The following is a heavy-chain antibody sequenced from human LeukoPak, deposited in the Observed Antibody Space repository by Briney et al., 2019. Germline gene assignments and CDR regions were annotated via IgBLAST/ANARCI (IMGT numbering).Heavy chain of an antibody. J-gene: IGHJ4*02. V-gene: IGHV1-69*06. CDR3: ARERDGSGSYYGFDY. CDR2: IIPIFGTA. Sequence: SVKVSCKASGGTFSSYAISWVRQAPGQGLEWMGGIIPIFGTANYAQKFQGRVTITADKSTSTAYMELSSLRSEDTAVYYCARERDGSGSYYGFDYWGQGTLVTVSS. D-gene: IGHD3-10*01. CDR1: GGTFSSYA.